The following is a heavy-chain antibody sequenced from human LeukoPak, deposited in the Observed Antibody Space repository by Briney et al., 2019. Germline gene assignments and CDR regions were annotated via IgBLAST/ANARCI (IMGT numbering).Heavy chain of an antibody. CDR3: AGAEEDFDY. V-gene: IGHV4-39*07. CDR1: GGSISSGDYY. Sequence: SETLSLTCTVSGGSISSGDYYWSWIRQPPGKGLEWIGEISHRGSTNYNPSLKSRVTISIDTSKNQFSLKLSSVTAADTAVYYCAGAEEDFDYWGQGTLVTVSS. J-gene: IGHJ4*02. CDR2: ISHRGST.